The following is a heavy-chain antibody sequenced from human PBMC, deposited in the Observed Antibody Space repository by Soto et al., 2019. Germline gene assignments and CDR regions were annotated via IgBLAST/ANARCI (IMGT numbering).Heavy chain of an antibody. J-gene: IGHJ4*02. V-gene: IGHV4-34*01. Sequence: QVQLQQWGAGLLKPSETLSLTCAVYGGSFSGYYWTWIRQPPGTGLAWIGEINHSGSTNYNPSLKSRVTKSGDTSMNQFYLKLTSVTAADTAVYYFARDKIAGVFDYWGQGTLVTVSS. CDR3: ARDKIAGVFDY. CDR1: GGSFSGYY. D-gene: IGHD2-21*01. CDR2: INHSGST.